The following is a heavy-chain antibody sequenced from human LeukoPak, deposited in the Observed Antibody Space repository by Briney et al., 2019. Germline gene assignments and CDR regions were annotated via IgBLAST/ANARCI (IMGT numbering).Heavy chain of an antibody. D-gene: IGHD3-22*01. CDR2: IYYSGST. CDR1: GGSISGYY. J-gene: IGHJ3*02. CDR3: ASDSSGRDAFDI. Sequence: SETLSLTCTVSGGSISGYYWSWIRQPPGKGLEWIGYIYYSGSTNYNPSLKSRVTISVDTSKNQFSLKLSSVTAADTAVYYCASDSSGRDAFDIWGQGTMVTVSS. V-gene: IGHV4-59*01.